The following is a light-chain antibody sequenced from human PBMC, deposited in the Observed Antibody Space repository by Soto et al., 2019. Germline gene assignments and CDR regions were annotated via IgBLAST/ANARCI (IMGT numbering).Light chain of an antibody. CDR1: HSDVGSYNL. CDR3: CSYEGSTPQTYV. V-gene: IGLV2-23*02. CDR2: EVS. J-gene: IGLJ1*01. Sequence: SVLTQPASVSGSPGQSITISCTGTHSDVGSYNLVSWYQQHPGKAPKVIIYEVSERPSGVSDRFSGSKSGNTASLMISGLQAEDEADYYCCSYEGSTPQTYVVRRRTKVTVL.